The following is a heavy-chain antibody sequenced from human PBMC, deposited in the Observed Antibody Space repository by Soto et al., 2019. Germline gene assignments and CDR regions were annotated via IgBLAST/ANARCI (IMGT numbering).Heavy chain of an antibody. CDR3: ARQQGGYSGYDFYYGMDV. CDR1: GYSFTSYW. D-gene: IGHD5-12*01. Sequence: GESLKISCKVSGYSFTSYWIGWVRQMPGKGLEWMGIIYPGDSDTRYSPSFQGQVTISADKSISTAYLQWSSLKASDTAMYYCARQQGGYSGYDFYYGMDVWGQGTTVTVSS. CDR2: IYPGDSDT. J-gene: IGHJ6*02. V-gene: IGHV5-51*01.